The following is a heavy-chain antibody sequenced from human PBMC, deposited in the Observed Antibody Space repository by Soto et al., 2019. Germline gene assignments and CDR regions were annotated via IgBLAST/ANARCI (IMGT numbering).Heavy chain of an antibody. CDR3: ARIGLRPDLYYYYYMDV. CDR2: IKQDGSEK. J-gene: IGHJ6*03. D-gene: IGHD2-15*01. CDR1: GFTFSSYW. V-gene: IGHV3-7*01. Sequence: GSLRLSCAASGFTFSSYWMSWVRQAPGKGLEWVANIKQDGSEKYYVDSVKGRFTISRDNAKNSLYLQMNSLRAEDTAVYYCARIGLRPDLYYYYYMDVWGKGTTVTVSS.